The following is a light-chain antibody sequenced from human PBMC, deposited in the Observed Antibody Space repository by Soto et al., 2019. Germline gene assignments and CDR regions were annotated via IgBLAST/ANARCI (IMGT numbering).Light chain of an antibody. V-gene: IGKV3-15*01. J-gene: IGKJ1*01. Sequence: EIVMTQSPATLSVSPGERVTLSCRASQSVSRKLAWYQQKPGQAPRVLIYGASTRATGIPARFSGSGSGTDFTLTISSLQSADFAVYYCQHYNDWPPTWTFGQGTRVEIK. CDR1: QSVSRK. CDR2: GAS. CDR3: QHYNDWPPTWT.